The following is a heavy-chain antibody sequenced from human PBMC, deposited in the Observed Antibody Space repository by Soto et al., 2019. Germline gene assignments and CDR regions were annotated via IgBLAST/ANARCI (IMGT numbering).Heavy chain of an antibody. CDR1: GFTFSSCA. CDR2: IGGSGDDT. V-gene: IGHV3-23*01. Sequence: GSLRLSCAASGFTFSSCAMSWVRQAPGKGLEWVSGIGGSGDDTEYTDPVKGRFTISRDNSKNTLYLQMNSLRAEDTALYYCAKESYNRRTDIDYWGQGTLVTVST. J-gene: IGHJ4*02. CDR3: AKESYNRRTDIDY. D-gene: IGHD3-10*01.